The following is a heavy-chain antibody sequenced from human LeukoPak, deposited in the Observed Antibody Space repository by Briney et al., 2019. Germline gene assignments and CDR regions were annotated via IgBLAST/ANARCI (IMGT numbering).Heavy chain of an antibody. D-gene: IGHD3-10*01. CDR3: ARVKSRELWFGELYPAWYFDY. Sequence: ASVKVSCKASGYTFTSYGTSWVRQAPGQGLEWMGWISAYNGNTNYAQKLQGRVTMTTDTSASTAYMELSSLRSEDTAVYYCARVKSRELWFGELYPAWYFDYWGQGTLVTVSS. CDR2: ISAYNGNT. V-gene: IGHV1-18*01. CDR1: GYTFTSYG. J-gene: IGHJ4*02.